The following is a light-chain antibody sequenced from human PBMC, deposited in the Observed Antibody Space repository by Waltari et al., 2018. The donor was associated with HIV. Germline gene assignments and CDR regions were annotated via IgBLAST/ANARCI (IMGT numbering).Light chain of an antibody. V-gene: IGLV3-1*01. Sequence: SFELIQPPSVSVSPGQTAAITCPGDTSGRKSACWFQQKPGQSPVLVISQDSKRPSGIPERFSGSKSGNTATLTISGTQAMDEADYYCHSWDTNNVQVFGGGTKLTVL. J-gene: IGLJ3*02. CDR1: TSGRKS. CDR2: QDS. CDR3: HSWDTNNVQV.